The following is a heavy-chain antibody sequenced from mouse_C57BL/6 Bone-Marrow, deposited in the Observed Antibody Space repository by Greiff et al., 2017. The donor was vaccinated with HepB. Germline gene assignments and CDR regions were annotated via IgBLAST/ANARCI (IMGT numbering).Heavy chain of an antibody. D-gene: IGHD2-5*01. Sequence: DVKLQESGGGLVQPGGSMKLSCAASGFTFSDAWMDWVRQSPEKGLEWVAEIRNKANNHATYYAESVKGRFTISRDDSKSSVYLQMNSLRAEDTGIYYCTRPTIVTTRYFDVWGTGTTVTVSS. J-gene: IGHJ1*03. CDR3: TRPTIVTTRYFDV. CDR2: IRNKANNHAT. V-gene: IGHV6-6*01. CDR1: GFTFSDAW.